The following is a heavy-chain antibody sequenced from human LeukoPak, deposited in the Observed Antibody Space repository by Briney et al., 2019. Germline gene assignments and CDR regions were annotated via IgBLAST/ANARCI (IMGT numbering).Heavy chain of an antibody. V-gene: IGHV4-59*11. CDR3: ARTTSCYQYYYYYYYYMDV. CDR1: GGSISSHY. D-gene: IGHD2-2*01. Sequence: SETLSLTCTVSGGSISSHYWSWIRQPPGKGLEWIGYIYYSGSTNYNPSLKSRVTISVDTSKNQFSLKLSSVTAADTAVYYCARTTSCYQYYYYYYYYMDVWGKGTTVTVSS. CDR2: IYYSGST. J-gene: IGHJ6*03.